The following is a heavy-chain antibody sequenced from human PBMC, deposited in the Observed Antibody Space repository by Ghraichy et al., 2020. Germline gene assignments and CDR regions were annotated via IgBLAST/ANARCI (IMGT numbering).Heavy chain of an antibody. V-gene: IGHV3-64D*06. CDR1: GFTFSTYA. J-gene: IGHJ2*01. Sequence: GSLRLSCSASGFTFSTYAMHWVRQAPGKGLEYVSAISTSGDATYYADSVKGRFTISRDNSKNTLHLQMSSLRAEDTAVYYCVKEIWGYGGYWYFDVWGRGALVSVSS. CDR3: VKEIWGYGGYWYFDV. CDR2: ISTSGDAT. D-gene: IGHD7-27*01.